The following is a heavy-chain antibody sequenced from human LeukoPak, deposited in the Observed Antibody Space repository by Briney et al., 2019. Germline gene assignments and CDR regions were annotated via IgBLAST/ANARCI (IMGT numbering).Heavy chain of an antibody. CDR1: GGTFSSYA. D-gene: IGHD2-2*01. CDR2: IIPIFGTA. J-gene: IGHJ4*02. CDR3: ASHCSSTSCYSRGDY. Sequence: ASVKVSCKASGGTFSSYAISWVRQAPGQGLEWMGGIIPIFGTANYAQKFQGRVTITADKSTSTAYMELSSLRSEDTAVYYCASHCSSTSCYSRGDYWGQGTLVTVSS. V-gene: IGHV1-69*06.